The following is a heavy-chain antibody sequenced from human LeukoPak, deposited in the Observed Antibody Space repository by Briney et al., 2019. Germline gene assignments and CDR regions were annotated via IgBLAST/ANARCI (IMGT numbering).Heavy chain of an antibody. D-gene: IGHD6-19*01. J-gene: IGHJ4*02. Sequence: SETLSLTCTVSGGSISSYYWSWIRQPPGKGLEWIGYIYYSGSTNYNPSLKSRVTLSVDTSKNQLSLNLNSVTPADTAVYYCAGGGQWLVYDCWGQGTLVTVSS. V-gene: IGHV4-59*01. CDR1: GGSISSYY. CDR2: IYYSGST. CDR3: AGGGQWLVYDC.